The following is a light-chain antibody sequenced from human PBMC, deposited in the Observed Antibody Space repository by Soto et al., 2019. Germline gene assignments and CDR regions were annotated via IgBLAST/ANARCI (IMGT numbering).Light chain of an antibody. CDR1: QSVNTN. Sequence: EIVMTQSAAILSVSPGESATLSYRASQSVNTNLAWYQQKPGRAPRLLIHGASTRATGIPARFSGSGSGTEFTLNISSLQSEDFAVYYCQQYNNWPPHTFGQGTKLEIK. CDR2: GAS. CDR3: QQYNNWPPHT. J-gene: IGKJ2*01. V-gene: IGKV3-15*01.